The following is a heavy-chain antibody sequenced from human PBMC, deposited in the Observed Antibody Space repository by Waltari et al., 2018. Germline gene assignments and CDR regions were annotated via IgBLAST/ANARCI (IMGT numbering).Heavy chain of an antibody. D-gene: IGHD4-17*01. CDR1: AGSFSGSY. CDR3: ARGSSTVTTGGLDY. J-gene: IGHJ4*02. V-gene: IGHV4-34*01. Sequence: QVQLQPWGAGLLKPSETLSPTCAVYAGSFSGSYWTWILQPPGKGLEWIGEINHSGSTNYNPSLKSRVTISVDTSKNQFSLKLSSVTAADTAVYYCARGSSTVTTGGLDYWGQGTLVTVSS. CDR2: INHSGST.